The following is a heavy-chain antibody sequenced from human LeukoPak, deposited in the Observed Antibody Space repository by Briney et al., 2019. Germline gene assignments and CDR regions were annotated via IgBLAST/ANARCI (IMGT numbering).Heavy chain of an antibody. CDR3: TRDQTPYY. CDR1: GFTFSGYA. Sequence: GGSLRLSCAASGFTFSGYAMSWVRQAPGKGLEWVGFIRSEAYGGTPEYAASVKGRFTISRDDSKSIAYLQMNSLKTEDTAVYYCTRDQTPYYWGQGTLVTVSS. J-gene: IGHJ4*02. V-gene: IGHV3-49*04. CDR2: IRSEAYGGTP.